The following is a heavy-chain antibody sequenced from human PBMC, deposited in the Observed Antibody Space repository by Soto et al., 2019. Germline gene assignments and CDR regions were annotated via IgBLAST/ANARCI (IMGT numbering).Heavy chain of an antibody. V-gene: IGHV1-69*13. CDR2: IIPIFGTA. J-gene: IGHJ6*02. Sequence: ASVKVSCEACGGTFSSYGISWVRQAPGQGLEWMGGIIPIFGTANYAQKFQGRVTITADESTSTAYMELSSLRSEDTAVYYCARNHGGGLRDNYGMDVWGQGTTVTVSS. CDR3: ARNHGGGLRDNYGMDV. D-gene: IGHD2-8*01. CDR1: GGTFSSYG.